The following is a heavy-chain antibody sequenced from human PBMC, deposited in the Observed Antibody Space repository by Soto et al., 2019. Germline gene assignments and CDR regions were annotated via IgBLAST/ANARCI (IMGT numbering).Heavy chain of an antibody. V-gene: IGHV3-23*01. J-gene: IGHJ3*02. CDR3: AKEPYYYDSSGYYDTAFDI. CDR1: GFTFSSYA. D-gene: IGHD3-22*01. Sequence: FLRLSCAASGFTFSSYAMSWVRQAPGKGLEWVSAISGSGGSTYYADSVKGRFTISRDNSKNTLYLQMNSLRAEDTAVYYCAKEPYYYDSSGYYDTAFDIWGQGTMVTVSS. CDR2: ISGSGGST.